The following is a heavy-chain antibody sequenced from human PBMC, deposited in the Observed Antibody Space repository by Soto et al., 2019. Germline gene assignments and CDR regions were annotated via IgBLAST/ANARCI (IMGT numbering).Heavy chain of an antibody. CDR1: NVSITSSY. D-gene: IGHD1-26*01. CDR2: VYYTGTT. V-gene: IGHV4-59*01. Sequence: PSETLSLTCTVSNVSITSSYWNWIRQPPGKGLEWIGFVYYTGTTKYNPSLKSRVTISVDRSKNESSLKLTSVTAADTAFYFCARDFAGRGPFDPWGQGTLVTVSS. J-gene: IGHJ5*01. CDR3: ARDFAGRGPFDP.